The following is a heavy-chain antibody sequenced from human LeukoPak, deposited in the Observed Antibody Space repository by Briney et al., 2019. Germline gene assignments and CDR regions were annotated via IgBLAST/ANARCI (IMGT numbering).Heavy chain of an antibody. CDR2: NNHSGST. CDR3: AGRGGFSSEDGYNYRDY. V-gene: IGHV4-34*01. CDR1: GGSFSGYY. Sequence: SETLSLTCAVYGGSFSGYYWSWIRQPPGKGLEWFGENNHSGSTNYNPSLKSRVTISVDTSKNQFSLKLSSVTAADTAVYYCAGRGGFSSEDGYNYRDYWGQGTLVTVSS. J-gene: IGHJ4*02. D-gene: IGHD5-24*01.